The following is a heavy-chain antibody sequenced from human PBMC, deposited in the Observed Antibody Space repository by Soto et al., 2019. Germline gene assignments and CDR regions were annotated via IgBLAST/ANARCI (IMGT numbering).Heavy chain of an antibody. D-gene: IGHD2-15*01. J-gene: IGHJ4*02. Sequence: PGGSLRLSCSVSGFTFSSYAMHWVRQAPGKGLEYVSSISSNGVVTYYPDSVKGRFIISRDNSKNTLYLQMSSLRLEDTAVYYCVKDRWIDYWGPGTLVTVSS. CDR2: ISSNGVVT. CDR1: GFTFSSYA. CDR3: VKDRWIDY. V-gene: IGHV3-64D*08.